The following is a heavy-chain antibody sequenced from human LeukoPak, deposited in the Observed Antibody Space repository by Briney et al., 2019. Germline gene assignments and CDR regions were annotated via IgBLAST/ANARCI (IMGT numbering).Heavy chain of an antibody. CDR1: GFTFSSYE. J-gene: IGHJ6*04. D-gene: IGHD2-2*01. CDR3: ARGLSPRYCSSTSCYSDYYYGMDV. Sequence: GGPLRLSCAASGFTFSSYEMNWVRQAPGKGLEWVSYISSSGSTIYYADSVKGRFTISRDNSKNTLYLQMNSLRAEDTAVYYCARGLSPRYCSSTSCYSDYYYGMDVWGKGTTVTVSS. V-gene: IGHV3-48*03. CDR2: ISSSGSTI.